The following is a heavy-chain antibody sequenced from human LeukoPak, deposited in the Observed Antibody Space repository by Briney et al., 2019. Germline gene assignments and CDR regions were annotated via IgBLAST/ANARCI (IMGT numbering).Heavy chain of an antibody. D-gene: IGHD6-13*01. CDR1: GFTFSSYS. CDR3: ARISVGLAAAGTGFDY. Sequence: PGGSLRLSCAASGFTFSSYSMNWVRQAPGKGLEWVSSISSSSSYIYYADSVKGRFTISRDNAKNSLYLQMNSLRAEDTAVYYCARISVGLAAAGTGFDYWGQGTLVTVSS. J-gene: IGHJ4*02. CDR2: ISSSSSYI. V-gene: IGHV3-21*01.